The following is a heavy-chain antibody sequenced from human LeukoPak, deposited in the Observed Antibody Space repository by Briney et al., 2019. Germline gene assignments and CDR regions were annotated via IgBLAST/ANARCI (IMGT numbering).Heavy chain of an antibody. CDR3: ARDNSDTVKGDYSSTSYWWFDP. V-gene: IGHV1-46*01. D-gene: IGHD6-13*01. Sequence: ASVKVSYKASGYTFTVYYMHWVRQAPGQGLEWMGIINPSGDTTSHAQKFQGRVTMTRDTSTSTVYMEASSLRSEDTAVYYCARDNSDTVKGDYSSTSYWWFDPWGQGTLVTVSS. CDR1: GYTFTVYY. J-gene: IGHJ5*02. CDR2: INPSGDTT.